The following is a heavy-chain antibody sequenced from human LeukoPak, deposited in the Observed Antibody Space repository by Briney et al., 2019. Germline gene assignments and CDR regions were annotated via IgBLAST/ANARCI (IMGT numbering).Heavy chain of an antibody. J-gene: IGHJ4*02. Sequence: GESLKISCKGSGYTFINYWIGWVRHMPGKGLQWLGIIYPGDSDTKYSPSFQGQVTFSVDKSISTAYLHWSSLKASDTAMYCVRHDSSSPDYWGQGTLVTVSS. CDR3: VRHDSSSPDY. V-gene: IGHV5-51*01. CDR2: IYPGDSDT. CDR1: GYTFINYW. D-gene: IGHD6-13*01.